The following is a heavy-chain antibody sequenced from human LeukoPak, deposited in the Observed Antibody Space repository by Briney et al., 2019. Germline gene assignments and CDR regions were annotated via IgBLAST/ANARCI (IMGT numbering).Heavy chain of an antibody. Sequence: GGSLRLSCAASGFTLTGFGMSWVRQAPGKGLEWVSVISGSGDGTYYADSVKGRFTISRDNSKNTLYLQMISLRAEDTALYYCAKGIIPSTYSYIDFWGQGTLVTVSS. CDR1: GFTLTGFG. J-gene: IGHJ4*02. CDR3: AKGIIPSTYSYIDF. CDR2: ISGSGDGT. V-gene: IGHV3-23*01. D-gene: IGHD2-15*01.